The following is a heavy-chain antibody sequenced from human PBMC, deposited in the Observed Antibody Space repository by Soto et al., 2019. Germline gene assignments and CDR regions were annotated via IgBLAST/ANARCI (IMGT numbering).Heavy chain of an antibody. CDR2: ISYDGSNK. Sequence: GGSLRLSCAASGFTFSSYAMHWVRQAPGKGLEWVAVISYDGSNKYYADSVKGRFTISRDNSKNTLYLQMNSLRAEDTAVYYCARDHSGSSSDHYYYYGMDVWGQGTTVTVSS. D-gene: IGHD6-6*01. V-gene: IGHV3-30-3*01. CDR3: ARDHSGSSSDHYYYYGMDV. CDR1: GFTFSSYA. J-gene: IGHJ6*02.